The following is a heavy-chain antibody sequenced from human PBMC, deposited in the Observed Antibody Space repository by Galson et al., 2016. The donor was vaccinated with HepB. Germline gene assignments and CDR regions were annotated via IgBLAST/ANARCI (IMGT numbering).Heavy chain of an antibody. D-gene: IGHD6-25*01. V-gene: IGHV4-30-2*01. CDR1: GAFISSGGYS. Sequence: TLSLTCAVSGAFISSGGYSWNWIRQPPGKGLEWVGYIYHSGSAFYNPSLNSRVTISVDRSKNQFSLRLTSVTASDTAVYYCARGKSALDPCGQGTLVAVSS. J-gene: IGHJ5*02. CDR2: IYHSGSA. CDR3: ARGKSALDP.